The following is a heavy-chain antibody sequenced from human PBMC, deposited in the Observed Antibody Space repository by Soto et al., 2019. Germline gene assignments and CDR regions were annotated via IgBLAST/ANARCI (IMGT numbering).Heavy chain of an antibody. CDR3: AKDYALGEGDIVATIYYYYYYMDV. J-gene: IGHJ6*03. Sequence: EVQLLESGGGLVQPGGSLRLSCAASGFTFSSYAMSWVRQAPGKGLEWVSAISGSGGSTYYADSVKGRFTISRDNSKNTLYLQMNSLRAEDTAVYYCAKDYALGEGDIVATIYYYYYYMDVWGKGTTVTVSS. D-gene: IGHD5-12*01. CDR2: ISGSGGST. V-gene: IGHV3-23*01. CDR1: GFTFSSYA.